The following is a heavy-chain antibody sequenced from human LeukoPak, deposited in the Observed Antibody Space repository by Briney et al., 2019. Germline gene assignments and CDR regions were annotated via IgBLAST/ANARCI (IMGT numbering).Heavy chain of an antibody. D-gene: IGHD3-10*01. J-gene: IGHJ6*03. Sequence: EGSLRLSCAASEFPFWNYWMSWVRQAPGKGLEWVANIRHDGSEKNYVDSVKGRFTISRDNAKDLPYLQLNSLRAEDTAVYYCARDRGPYYYYYMDVWGKGTTVTVSS. V-gene: IGHV3-7*01. CDR1: EFPFWNYW. CDR2: IRHDGSEK. CDR3: ARDRGPYYYYYMDV.